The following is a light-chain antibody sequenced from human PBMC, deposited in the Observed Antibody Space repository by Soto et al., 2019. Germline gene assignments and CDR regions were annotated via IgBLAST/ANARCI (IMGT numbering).Light chain of an antibody. Sequence: DVQMTQSPSSLSASVGDRVTITCRASQSISSYLNWYQQKPGKAPKLLIYAASSLQSGVPSRFSVSGSGTDFTLTISSLQPEDFATHYCQQSYSTPPTFGQGTKVEIK. J-gene: IGKJ1*01. CDR1: QSISSY. V-gene: IGKV1-39*01. CDR2: AAS. CDR3: QQSYSTPPT.